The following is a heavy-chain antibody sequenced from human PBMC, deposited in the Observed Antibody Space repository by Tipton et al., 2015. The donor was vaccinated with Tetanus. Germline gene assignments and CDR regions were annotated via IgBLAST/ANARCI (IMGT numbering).Heavy chain of an antibody. D-gene: IGHD1-26*01. V-gene: IGHV3-33*01. Sequence: SLRPSCAASGFTFSSYGMHWVRQAPGKGLEWVAVIWYDGSNKYYADSVKGRFTISRDNSKNTLYLQMNSLRAEDTAVYYCARGIMGTNYYYYGMDVWGQGTTVTVSS. CDR2: IWYDGSNK. J-gene: IGHJ6*02. CDR1: GFTFSSYG. CDR3: ARGIMGTNYYYYGMDV.